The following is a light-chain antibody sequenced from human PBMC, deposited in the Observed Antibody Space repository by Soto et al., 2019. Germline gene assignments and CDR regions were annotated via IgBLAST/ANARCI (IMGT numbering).Light chain of an antibody. CDR3: QQYGRSPPFT. Sequence: DSVLTQSPGTLSLSPGERATLSCRASQSVSSTYIAWYQQNPGRAPRLLIYGASSRATGIPDRFSGSGSGTDFTLTISRLEPEDFAVYFCQQYGRSPPFTFGQGTKVEIK. V-gene: IGKV3-20*01. J-gene: IGKJ2*01. CDR2: GAS. CDR1: QSVSSTY.